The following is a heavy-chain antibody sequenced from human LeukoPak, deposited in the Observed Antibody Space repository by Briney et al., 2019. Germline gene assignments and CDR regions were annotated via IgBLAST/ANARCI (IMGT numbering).Heavy chain of an antibody. Sequence: ASVKVSCKTSGYTFTNYGISWVRQAPGQGLEWMGWVSTSNPHTNYAPKFRGRVIMTIDTSTTTAYLEMRSLTSDDTAVYYCARDRFLWGLGNWFELWGQGTLVTVTS. CDR3: ARDRFLWGLGNWFEL. CDR1: GYTFTNYG. J-gene: IGHJ5*02. D-gene: IGHD3-3*01. CDR2: VSTSNPHT. V-gene: IGHV1-18*01.